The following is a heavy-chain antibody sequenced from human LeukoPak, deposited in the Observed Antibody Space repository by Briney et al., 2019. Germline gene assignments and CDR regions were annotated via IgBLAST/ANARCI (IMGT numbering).Heavy chain of an antibody. V-gene: IGHV3-66*01. CDR1: GSTVSSNY. J-gene: IGHJ6*03. D-gene: IGHD3-10*01. CDR3: ARGAGGITMVRGRYYMDV. CDR2: IYSGGST. Sequence: GGSLRLSCAASGSTVSSNYMSWVRQAPGKGLEWVSVIYSGGSTYYADSVKGRFTISRDNSKNTLYLQMNSLRAEDTAVYYCARGAGGITMVRGRYYMDVWGKGTTVTISS.